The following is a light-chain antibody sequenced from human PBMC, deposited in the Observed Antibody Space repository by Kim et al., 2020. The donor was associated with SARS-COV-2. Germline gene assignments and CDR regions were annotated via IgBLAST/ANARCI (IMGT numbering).Light chain of an antibody. CDR1: QSVSNNF. J-gene: IGKJ2*01. CDR2: GAS. CDR3: QQYVSSPQDP. V-gene: IGKV3-20*01. Sequence: EIVLTQSPGTLSLSPGERATLSCRASQSVSNNFLAWYQQKPGQAPRLLIFGASSRANGIPDRFGGSGSGTDFTLTISRLEPEDFAVYYCQQYVSSPQDPFGPGTKLEI.